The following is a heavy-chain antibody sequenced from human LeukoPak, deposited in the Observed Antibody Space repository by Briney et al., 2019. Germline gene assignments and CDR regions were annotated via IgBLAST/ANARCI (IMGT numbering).Heavy chain of an antibody. D-gene: IGHD1-7*01. CDR2: ISSSSSYI. CDR1: GFTFSSYS. Sequence: GGSLRLSCAASGFTFSSYSMNWVRQPPGKGLEWVSSISSSSSYIYYADSVKGRFTISRDNAKNSLYLQMNSLRAEDTAVYYCARGGTTFFLGYWGQGTLVTVSS. J-gene: IGHJ4*02. CDR3: ARGGTTFFLGY. V-gene: IGHV3-21*01.